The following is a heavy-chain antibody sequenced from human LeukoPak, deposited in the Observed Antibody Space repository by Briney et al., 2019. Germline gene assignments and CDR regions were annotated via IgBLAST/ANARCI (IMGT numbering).Heavy chain of an antibody. CDR3: AKSAGSGYPSWIDA. D-gene: IGHD6-25*01. CDR2: ITGSGEST. V-gene: IGHV3-23*01. Sequence: GGSLRLSCAVPGFTFSTYSMNWVRQAPGKGLEWVSGITGSGESTYYTDSMKGRITTSRDNSKNTLYLQMNSLTAEDTAIYYGAKSAGSGYPSWIDAGGQGTLVTVSS. CDR1: GFTFSTYS. J-gene: IGHJ5*02.